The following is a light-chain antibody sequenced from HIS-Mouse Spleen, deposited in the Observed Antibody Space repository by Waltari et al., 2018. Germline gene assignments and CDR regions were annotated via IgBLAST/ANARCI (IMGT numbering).Light chain of an antibody. CDR3: QQYYSTPRT. CDR2: KVS. Sequence: DVVMTQSPLSLPVTLGQPASISCRSSQSLVHSDGNTYLNWFQQRPGQSPRRLIYKVSNRDSGVPDRFSGSGSGTDFTLKISRVEAEDVGVYYCQQYYSTPRTFGQGTKLEIK. J-gene: IGKJ2*02. CDR1: QSLVHSDGNTY. V-gene: IGKV2-30*02.